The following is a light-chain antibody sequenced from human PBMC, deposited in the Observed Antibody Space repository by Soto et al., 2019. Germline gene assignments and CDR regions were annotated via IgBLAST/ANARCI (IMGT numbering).Light chain of an antibody. J-gene: IGLJ3*02. V-gene: IGLV2-14*01. Sequence: QSVLTQPASVSGSPGQSITISCTGTSSDVGGYNYVSWYQQHPGKAPKLMIYEVSNRPSGVSNRFSGSKSGNTASLPISGLQADDEADYYCSSYTSSSNWVFGGGTKLTVL. CDR1: SSDVGGYNY. CDR3: SSYTSSSNWV. CDR2: EVS.